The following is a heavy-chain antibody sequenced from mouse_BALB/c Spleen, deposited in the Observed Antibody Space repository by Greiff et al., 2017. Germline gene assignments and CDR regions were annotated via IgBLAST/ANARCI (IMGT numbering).Heavy chain of an antibody. CDR3: TRSLYDGYPFAY. D-gene: IGHD2-3*01. CDR2: INPSTGGT. Sequence: VQLQQSGAELARPGASVKISCKASGYSFTGYYMHWVKQSPENSLEWIGEINPSTGGTSYNQKFKGKATLTVDKSSSTAYMQLKSLTSEESAVYYCTRSLYDGYPFAYWGQGTLVTVSA. V-gene: IGHV1-42*01. J-gene: IGHJ3*01. CDR1: GYSFTGYY.